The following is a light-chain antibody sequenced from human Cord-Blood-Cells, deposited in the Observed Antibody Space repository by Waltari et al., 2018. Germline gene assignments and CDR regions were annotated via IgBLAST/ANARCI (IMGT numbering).Light chain of an antibody. CDR3: QAWDSSNWV. CDR2: QDS. CDR1: KSGDKY. V-gene: IGLV3-1*01. J-gene: IGLJ3*02. Sequence: SYELTQPPSVSVSPGQTASITCTGDKSGDKYACWYQQKPGQSPVLVIYQDSKRTSGIPERFSGSNSGNTATLTISGTQAMDEADYYCQAWDSSNWVFGGGTKLTVL.